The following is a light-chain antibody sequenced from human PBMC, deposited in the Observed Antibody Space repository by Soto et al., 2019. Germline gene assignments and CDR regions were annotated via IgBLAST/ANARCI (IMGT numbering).Light chain of an antibody. J-gene: IGKJ4*01. CDR3: QHYGTSPLT. CDR1: QSVSSNY. Sequence: EIVLTQSPGTLSLSPGERATLSCRASQSVSSNYLAWYQQKPGQAPRLLIYGASSRATGIPDRFSGSGSGTDFTRTISTLEPEDFAVYYCQHYGTSPLTFGGGTKVEIK. V-gene: IGKV3-20*01. CDR2: GAS.